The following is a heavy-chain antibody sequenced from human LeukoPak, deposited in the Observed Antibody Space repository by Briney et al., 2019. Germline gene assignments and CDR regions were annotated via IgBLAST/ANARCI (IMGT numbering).Heavy chain of an antibody. V-gene: IGHV4-34*01. CDR3: ARGSWISIDY. CDR1: GGSFSGYY. Sequence: SETLSLTCAVNGGSFSGYYWSWIRQPPGKGLEWIGEINHSGSTNYNPSLKSRVTISVDTSKNQLSLKLSSVTAADTAVYYCARGSWISIDYWGQGTLVTVSS. D-gene: IGHD5-12*01. J-gene: IGHJ4*02. CDR2: INHSGST.